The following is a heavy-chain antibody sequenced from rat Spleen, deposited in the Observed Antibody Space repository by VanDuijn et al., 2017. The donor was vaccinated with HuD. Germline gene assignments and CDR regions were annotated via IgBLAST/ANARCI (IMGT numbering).Heavy chain of an antibody. V-gene: IGHV5-20*01. CDR3: ARHEDYSGLDY. J-gene: IGHJ2*01. Sequence: EVQLMESGGGLVQPGRSLKLSCAASGFTFSDYYMAWVRQAPTKGLEWVTSISYDGGSTYYRDSVKGRFTISRDNAKSSLYLQMDSLRSEDTATYYCARHEDYSGLDYWGQGVMVTVSS. CDR1: GFTFSDYY. D-gene: IGHD1-1*01. CDR2: ISYDGGST.